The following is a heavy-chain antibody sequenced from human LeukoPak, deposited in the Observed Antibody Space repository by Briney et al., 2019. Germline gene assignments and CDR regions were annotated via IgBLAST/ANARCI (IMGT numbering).Heavy chain of an antibody. J-gene: IGHJ2*01. V-gene: IGHV3-23*01. CDR3: AKVYGDYVFDL. CDR1: GFIFSSYS. D-gene: IGHD4-17*01. Sequence: GGSLRLSCAASGFIFSSYSMSWVRQAPGKGLEWVSAISGSGGSTYYADSVKGRFTISRDNSKNTLYLQMNSLRAEDTAVYYCAKVYGDYVFDLWGRGTLVTVSS. CDR2: ISGSGGST.